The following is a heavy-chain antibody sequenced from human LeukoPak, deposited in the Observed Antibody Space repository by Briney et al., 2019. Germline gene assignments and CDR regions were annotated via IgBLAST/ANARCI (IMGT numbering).Heavy chain of an antibody. Sequence: GRSLRLSCAASGFTFSSYAMHWVRQAPGKGLEWVAVISYDGSNKYYADSVKGRFTISRDNSKNTLYLQMNSLRAEDTAVYYCARGGVYYDFWSGTHAFDIWGQGTMVTVSS. CDR1: GFTFSSYA. J-gene: IGHJ3*02. V-gene: IGHV3-30-3*01. CDR2: ISYDGSNK. D-gene: IGHD3-3*01. CDR3: ARGGVYYDFWSGTHAFDI.